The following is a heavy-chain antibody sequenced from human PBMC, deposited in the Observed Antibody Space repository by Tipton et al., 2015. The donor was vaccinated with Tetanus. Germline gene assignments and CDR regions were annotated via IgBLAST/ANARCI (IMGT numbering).Heavy chain of an antibody. CDR3: AREADCSGGSCFSGDFDN. Sequence: AAPGFIFGSYGIHWVRQAPGKGLEWVAVSWYDGTDKYYADSVKGRFTISRDNSKNTLYLQMNSLRAEDTAVYYCAREADCSGGSCFSGDFDNWGQGTQVTVSS. CDR2: SWYDGTDK. J-gene: IGHJ4*02. CDR1: GFIFGSYG. D-gene: IGHD2-15*01. V-gene: IGHV3-33*01.